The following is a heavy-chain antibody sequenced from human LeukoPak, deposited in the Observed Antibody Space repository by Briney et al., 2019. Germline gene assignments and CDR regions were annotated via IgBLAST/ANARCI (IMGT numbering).Heavy chain of an antibody. V-gene: IGHV3-30*18. J-gene: IGHJ4*02. CDR1: GFTFSSYG. Sequence: GGSLRLSCAASGFTFSSYGMHWVRQAPGKGLEWVAVISYDGSNKYYADSVKGRFTISRDNSKNTLYLQMNSLRAEDTAVYYCAKDRFGTPGYWGRGTLVTVSS. CDR2: ISYDGSNK. D-gene: IGHD1-1*01. CDR3: AKDRFGTPGY.